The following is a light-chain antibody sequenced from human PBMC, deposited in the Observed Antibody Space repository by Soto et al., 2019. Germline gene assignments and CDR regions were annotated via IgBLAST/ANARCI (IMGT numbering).Light chain of an antibody. CDR3: SSYTSSRNVV. CDR1: SSDVGGYNY. V-gene: IGLV2-14*01. Sequence: QSALTQPASVSGSPGQSITISCTGTSSDVGGYNYVSWYQQHPGKAPKVIIYEVSNRPSGVSNRFSGSKSGNTASLAISGLQAEDEADYYCSSYTSSRNVVFGGGTKLTVL. CDR2: EVS. J-gene: IGLJ2*01.